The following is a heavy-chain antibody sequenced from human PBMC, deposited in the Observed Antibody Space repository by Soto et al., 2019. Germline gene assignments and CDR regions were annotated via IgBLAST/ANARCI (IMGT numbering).Heavy chain of an antibody. J-gene: IGHJ6*03. V-gene: IGHV4-59*08. CDR2: IYYSGST. CDR3: ARLSRGPYSSSWYPGRNYYYYMDV. Sequence: SETLSLTCTVSGGSISSYYWSWIRQPPGKGLEWIGYIYYSGSTNYNPSLKSRVTISVDTSKNQFSLKLSSVTAADTAVYYCARLSRGPYSSSWYPGRNYYYYMDVWGKGTTVTVSS. CDR1: GGSISSYY. D-gene: IGHD6-13*01.